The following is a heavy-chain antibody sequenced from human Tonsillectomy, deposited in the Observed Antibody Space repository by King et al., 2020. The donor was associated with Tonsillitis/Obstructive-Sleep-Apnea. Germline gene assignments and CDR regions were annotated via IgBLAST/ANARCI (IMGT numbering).Heavy chain of an antibody. CDR3: ARDFSRVTIFGVVIDYMDV. V-gene: IGHV3-53*01. J-gene: IGHJ6*03. CDR1: GFTVSSNY. D-gene: IGHD3-3*01. CDR2: IYSGGST. Sequence: VQLVVSGGGLIQPGGSLRLSCAASGFTVSSNYMSWVRQAPGKGLEWVSVIYSGGSTYYADSVKGRFTISRDNSKNTLYLQMNSLRAEDTAVYYCARDFSRVTIFGVVIDYMDVWGKGTTVTVSS.